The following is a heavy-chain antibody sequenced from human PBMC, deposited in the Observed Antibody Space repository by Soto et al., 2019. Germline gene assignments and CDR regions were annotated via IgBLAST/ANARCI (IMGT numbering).Heavy chain of an antibody. CDR3: ARVCSGGSCYNDAFDI. Sequence: GASVTVSCKASGYTFTSYDINWVRQATGQGLEWMGWMNPNSGNTGYAQKFQGRVTMTRKTSISTAYMELSSLRSEDTAVYYCARVCSGGSCYNDAFDIWGQGTMVTVSS. J-gene: IGHJ3*02. D-gene: IGHD2-15*01. CDR2: MNPNSGNT. CDR1: GYTFTSYD. V-gene: IGHV1-8*01.